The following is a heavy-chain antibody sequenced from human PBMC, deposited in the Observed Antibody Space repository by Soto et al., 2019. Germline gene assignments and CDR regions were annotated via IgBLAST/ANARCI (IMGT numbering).Heavy chain of an antibody. CDR2: LSGSGGST. J-gene: IGHJ4*02. CDR3: AKASVAGTAYDFDY. V-gene: IGHV3-23*01. Sequence: GGSLRLSCAASGFTFSSYAMSWVRQAPGKGLEWVSALSGSGGSTYYADSVKGRFTISRDNSKKTLYLQMNSLRAEDTAVYYCAKASVAGTAYDFDYWGQGTLVTVSS. D-gene: IGHD6-19*01. CDR1: GFTFSSYA.